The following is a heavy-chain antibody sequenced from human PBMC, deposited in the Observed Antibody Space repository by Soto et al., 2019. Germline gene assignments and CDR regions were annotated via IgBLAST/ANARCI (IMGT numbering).Heavy chain of an antibody. CDR2: ISGSGGST. Sequence: GGSLRLSCAASGFTFSSYAMSWVRQAPGKGLEWVSAISGSGGSTYYVDSVKGRFTISRDNSKNTLYLQMNSLRAEDTAVYYCAKSMGGYCSSTSCYLGEFDYWGQGTLVTVSS. V-gene: IGHV3-23*01. CDR1: GFTFSSYA. J-gene: IGHJ4*02. CDR3: AKSMGGYCSSTSCYLGEFDY. D-gene: IGHD2-2*01.